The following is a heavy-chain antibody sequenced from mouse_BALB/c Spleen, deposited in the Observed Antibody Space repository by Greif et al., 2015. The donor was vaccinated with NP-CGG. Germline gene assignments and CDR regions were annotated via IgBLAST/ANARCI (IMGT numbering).Heavy chain of an antibody. D-gene: IGHD1-1*01. V-gene: IGHV1-14*01. CDR3: ARFTLDY. CDR1: GYTFTSYV. J-gene: IGHJ2*01. CDR2: INPYNDGT. Sequence: VQLQQSGPELVKPRASVEMSCKASGYTFTSYVMHWVKQKPGQGLEWIGYINPYNDGTKYNEKSKGKATLTSDKSSSTAYMELSSLTSEDSAVYYCARFTLDYWGQGTTLTVSS.